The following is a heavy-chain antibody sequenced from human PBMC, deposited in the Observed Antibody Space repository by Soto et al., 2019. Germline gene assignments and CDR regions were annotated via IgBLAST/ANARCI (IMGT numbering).Heavy chain of an antibody. Sequence: GASVKVSCKASGYTFTSYGISWVRQAPGQGLEWMGWISACSGSTSYAQKLQGRVTMTTDTSTSTVYMELRSLRSDDTAVYYCARVWDYYGMDVWGQGTTVTVSS. CDR1: GYTFTSYG. J-gene: IGHJ6*02. D-gene: IGHD7-27*01. CDR3: ARVWDYYGMDV. CDR2: ISACSGST. V-gene: IGHV1-18*01.